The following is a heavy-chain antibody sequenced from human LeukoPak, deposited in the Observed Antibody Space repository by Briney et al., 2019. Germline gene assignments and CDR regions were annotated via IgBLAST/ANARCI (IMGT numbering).Heavy chain of an antibody. V-gene: IGHV3-33*01. J-gene: IGHJ4*02. Sequence: GGSLRLSCAASGFTFSSYGMHWVRQAPGKGLEWVAVIWYDGSNKYYADSVKGRFTISRDNSKNTLCLRMNSLRAEDTAVYYCARDKESRKGLIAAAGAPDYWGQGTLVTVSS. CDR3: ARDKESRKGLIAAAGAPDY. D-gene: IGHD6-13*01. CDR1: GFTFSSYG. CDR2: IWYDGSNK.